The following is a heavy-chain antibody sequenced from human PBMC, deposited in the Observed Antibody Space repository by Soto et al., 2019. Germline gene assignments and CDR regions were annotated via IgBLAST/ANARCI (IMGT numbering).Heavy chain of an antibody. CDR2: IYPGDSDT. D-gene: IGHD4-17*01. CDR1: GYNFANYW. V-gene: IGHV5-51*01. Sequence: GESLKISCKGSGYNFANYWNGWVRQMPGKGLEWMGTIYPGDSDTRYSPSFQGQVTISADKSISTAYLQWSSLKASDTAMYYCARPGSLYGNFDSWGEGTLVTVSS. J-gene: IGHJ4*02. CDR3: ARPGSLYGNFDS.